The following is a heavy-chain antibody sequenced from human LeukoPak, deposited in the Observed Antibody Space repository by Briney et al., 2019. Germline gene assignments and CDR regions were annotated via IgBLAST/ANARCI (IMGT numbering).Heavy chain of an antibody. CDR3: VRDGQGSTPLDY. CDR1: GFTFSSHW. Sequence: GGSLRLSCAASGFTFSSHWMHWVRQAPGKGLVWVSGISTDGSRPRYADSVNGRFSISRDNAKNTLYLQMNSLRAEDTAVYFCVRDGQGSTPLDYWGQGTLVTVSS. D-gene: IGHD2-15*01. CDR2: ISTDGSRP. J-gene: IGHJ4*02. V-gene: IGHV3-74*01.